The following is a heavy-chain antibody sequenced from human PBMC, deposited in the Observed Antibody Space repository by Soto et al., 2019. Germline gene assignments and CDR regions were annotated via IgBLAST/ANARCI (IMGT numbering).Heavy chain of an antibody. CDR2: IYYSGST. CDR1: GGSISSYY. Sequence: SETLSLTCTVSGGSISSYYCSWIRQPPGKGLKWIGYIYYSGSTNYNQSLKSRVTISVDRSKNQFSLKLSSVTAADTAVYYCARSQTTVTSYDYWGQGTLVTVSS. CDR3: ARSQTTVTSYDY. D-gene: IGHD4-17*01. J-gene: IGHJ4*02. V-gene: IGHV4-59*12.